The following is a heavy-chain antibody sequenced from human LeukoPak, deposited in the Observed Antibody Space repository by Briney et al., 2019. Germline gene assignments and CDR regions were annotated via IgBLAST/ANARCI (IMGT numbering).Heavy chain of an antibody. CDR1: GGSFSGYY. CDR2: INHSGST. V-gene: IGHV4-34*01. CDR3: ARGTMTTVTYYFDY. J-gene: IGHJ4*02. Sequence: PSETLSLTCAVYGGSFSGYYWSWIRQPPGKGLEWIGEINHSGSTNYNPSLKSRVTISVDTSKNQFSLKPSSVTAADTAVYYCARGTMTTVTYYFDYWGQGTLVTVSS. D-gene: IGHD4-17*01.